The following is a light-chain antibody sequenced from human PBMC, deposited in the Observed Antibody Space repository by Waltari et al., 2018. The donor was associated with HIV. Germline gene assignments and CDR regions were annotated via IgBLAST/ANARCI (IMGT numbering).Light chain of an antibody. CDR2: ANI. CDR1: SANIGAGCD. V-gene: IGLV1-40*01. J-gene: IGLJ2*01. Sequence: QSVLTQPPSVSGAPGQRVTILCTGSSANIGAGCDVQCYPQLPGKAPKLLIYANINRPSGVPDRFSGSKSGSSASLAITGLQAEDEAHYYCQSFDSSLTTSGVIFGGGTKLTVL. CDR3: QSFDSSLTTSGVI.